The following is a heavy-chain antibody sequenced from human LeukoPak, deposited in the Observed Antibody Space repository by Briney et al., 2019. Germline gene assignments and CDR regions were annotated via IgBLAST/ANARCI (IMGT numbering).Heavy chain of an antibody. J-gene: IGHJ5*02. Sequence: SETLSLTCTVSGGSISSSSFYWGWVRQPPGKGLEWIGSIYYSGNTYYNPSLKSRVTISVDTSKNQFSLNLNSVTAADTAVYYCVRGRFYYASGSFNWFDPWGLGTLVTVSS. CDR1: GGSISSSSFY. D-gene: IGHD3-10*01. V-gene: IGHV4-39*07. CDR3: VRGRFYYASGSFNWFDP. CDR2: IYYSGNT.